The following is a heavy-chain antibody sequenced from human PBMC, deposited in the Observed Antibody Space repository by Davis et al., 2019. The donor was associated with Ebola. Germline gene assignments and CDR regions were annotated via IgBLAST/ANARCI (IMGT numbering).Heavy chain of an antibody. Sequence: GESLKISCAASGFTFSSYGMHWVRQAPGKGLEWVAVISYDGSNKYYADSVKGRFTISRDNSKNTLYLQMNSLRAEDTAVYYCARVGVYCSSTSCYPGLDYWGQGTLVTVSS. D-gene: IGHD2-2*01. J-gene: IGHJ4*02. CDR3: ARVGVYCSSTSCYPGLDY. CDR1: GFTFSSYG. V-gene: IGHV3-30*03. CDR2: ISYDGSNK.